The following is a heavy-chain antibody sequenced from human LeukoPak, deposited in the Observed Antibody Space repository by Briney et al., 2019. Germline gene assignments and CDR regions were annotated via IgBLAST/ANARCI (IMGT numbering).Heavy chain of an antibody. V-gene: IGHV3-64D*06. J-gene: IGHJ4*02. CDR1: GFTFSSYA. Sequence: GGSLRLSCSASGFTFSSYAMHWVRQAPGGGLEYVSAITSNGDTTYYADSVKGRFTISRDNSKSTLYLQMTSLRAEDTAIYYCLKDRLGAGDYWGQGTLVTVSS. D-gene: IGHD7-27*01. CDR3: LKDRLGAGDY. CDR2: ITSNGDTT.